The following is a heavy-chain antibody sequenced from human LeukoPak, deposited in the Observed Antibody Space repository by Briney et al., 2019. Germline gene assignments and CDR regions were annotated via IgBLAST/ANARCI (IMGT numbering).Heavy chain of an antibody. CDR1: GGSFSGYS. V-gene: IGHV4-34*01. D-gene: IGHD3-3*01. CDR2: IKHSGST. Sequence: SETLSLTCAVYGGSFSGYSWSWIRQPPGKGLERIGEIKHSGSTNYNPSLKSRVTISVHKSKNQFSLKLSSVTAADTAVYYCARVPRTYYDFWSGYYTYGWFDPWGQGTLVTVSS. CDR3: ARVPRTYYDFWSGYYTYGWFDP. J-gene: IGHJ5*02.